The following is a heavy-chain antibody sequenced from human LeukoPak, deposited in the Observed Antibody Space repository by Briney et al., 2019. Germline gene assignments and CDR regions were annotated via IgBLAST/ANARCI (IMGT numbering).Heavy chain of an antibody. CDR2: IYYSGST. CDR1: GGSISSSSYY. V-gene: IGHV4-39*07. J-gene: IGHJ5*02. D-gene: IGHD6-13*01. CDR3: ARVKYRSSWYEGVWFDP. Sequence: SETLSLTCTVSGGSISSSSYYWGWIRQPPGQGLEWFGSIYYSGSTYYNPSLKSRVTITVDTSKNQFSLKLSSVTAADTAVDYCARVKYRSSWYEGVWFDPRGQGTLVTVSS.